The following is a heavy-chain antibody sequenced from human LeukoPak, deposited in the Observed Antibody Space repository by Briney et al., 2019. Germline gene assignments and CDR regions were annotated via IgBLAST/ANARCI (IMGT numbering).Heavy chain of an antibody. V-gene: IGHV3-73*01. D-gene: IGHD3-22*01. CDR2: IRSKADSYAT. CDR1: GFTYSGSA. J-gene: IGHJ3*02. CDR3: TRHSSSGPTFDI. Sequence: PGGSLRLSCAASGFTYSGSAMHWVRQASGKGLEWVGRIRSKADSYATAYAASVKGRFTISRDDSKNTAYLQMNSLKTEDTAVYYCTRHSSSGPTFDIWGQGTMVTVSS.